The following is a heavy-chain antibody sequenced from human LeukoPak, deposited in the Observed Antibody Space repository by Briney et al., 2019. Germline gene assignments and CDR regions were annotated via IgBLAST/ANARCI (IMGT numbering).Heavy chain of an antibody. D-gene: IGHD1-14*01. CDR2: LYSDGNT. V-gene: IGHV3-53*01. CDR3: ARGVEPLAANTLAY. Sequence: GGSLRLPCAASGFTVITNDMTWGRQAPGKGLEWVSVLYSDGNTKYADSVQGRFTISRDNSKNTLYLEMNSLSPDDTAVYYCARGVEPLAANTLAYWGQGTLVTVSS. CDR1: GFTVITND. J-gene: IGHJ4*02.